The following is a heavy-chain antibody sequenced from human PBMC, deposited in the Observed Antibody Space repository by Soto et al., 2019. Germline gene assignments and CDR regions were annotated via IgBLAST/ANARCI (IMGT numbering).Heavy chain of an antibody. CDR1: GGFVNTSNW. CDR2: VYHTGKT. J-gene: IGHJ4*02. D-gene: IGHD3-10*01. Sequence: QLQLQESGPRLVKPSGTLSLTCIVSGGFVNTSNWWSWVRQPPGKGLEWIGEVYHTGKTNYSPSFKSRVNMSVDKSNNQCSLKLTSVTAADTAIYYCANSYYGWGFDYWGQGALVTVAS. V-gene: IGHV4-4*02. CDR3: ANSYYGWGFDY.